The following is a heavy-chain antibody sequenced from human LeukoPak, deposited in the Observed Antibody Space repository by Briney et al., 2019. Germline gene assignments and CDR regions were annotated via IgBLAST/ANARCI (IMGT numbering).Heavy chain of an antibody. D-gene: IGHD6-19*01. CDR2: IYYSGST. Sequence: SETLSLTCTVSGGSISSGGYYWSWIRQHPGKGLEWIGYIYYSGSTYYNPSLKSRVTISVDTSKNQFSLRLSSVTAADTAIYYCARAVSGRFDYWGQGTLVTVSS. CDR1: GGSISSGGYY. CDR3: ARAVSGRFDY. J-gene: IGHJ4*02. V-gene: IGHV4-31*03.